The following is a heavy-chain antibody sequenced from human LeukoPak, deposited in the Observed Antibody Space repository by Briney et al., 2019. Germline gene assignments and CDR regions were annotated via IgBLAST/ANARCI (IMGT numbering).Heavy chain of an antibody. D-gene: IGHD5-18*01. CDR3: ARERYNYGQKAFDI. J-gene: IGHJ3*02. V-gene: IGHV4-61*08. Sequence: SETLSLTCTVSGGSISSGGYFWSWIRQPPGKGLEWIGYIYYSGSTNYNPSLKSRVTISLDTSKNQFSLKLSSVTAADTAVYYCARERYNYGQKAFDIWGQGTMVTVSS. CDR1: GGSISSGGYF. CDR2: IYYSGST.